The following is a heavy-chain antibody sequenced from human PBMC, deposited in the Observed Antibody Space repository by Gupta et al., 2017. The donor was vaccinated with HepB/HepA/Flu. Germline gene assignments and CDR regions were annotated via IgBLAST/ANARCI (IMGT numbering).Heavy chain of an antibody. CDR1: GGSFSGYY. CDR2: INHSGST. CDR3: ARGPYVWGSYRYSLNGYYFDY. V-gene: IGHV4-34*01. D-gene: IGHD3-16*02. J-gene: IGHJ4*02. Sequence: QVQLQQWGAGLLKPSETLSLTCAVYGGSFSGYYWSWIRQPPGKGLEWIGEINHSGSTNYNPSLKSRVTISVDTSKNQFSLKLSSVTAADTAVYYCARGPYVWGSYRYSLNGYYFDYWGQGTLVTVSS.